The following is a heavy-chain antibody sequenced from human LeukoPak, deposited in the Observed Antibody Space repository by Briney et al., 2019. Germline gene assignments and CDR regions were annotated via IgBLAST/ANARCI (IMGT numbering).Heavy chain of an antibody. Sequence: PSETLSLTCTVSGGSISSHFWSWIRQPPGKGLEWIGYIFYSGTTKYNPSLRSRVTISVDTSKNQFSLKLSSVTAADTAVYYCARGDYDILTGYYSLDYWGQGTLVTVSS. CDR1: GGSISSHF. CDR3: ARGDYDILTGYYSLDY. D-gene: IGHD3-9*01. J-gene: IGHJ4*02. V-gene: IGHV4-59*11. CDR2: IFYSGTT.